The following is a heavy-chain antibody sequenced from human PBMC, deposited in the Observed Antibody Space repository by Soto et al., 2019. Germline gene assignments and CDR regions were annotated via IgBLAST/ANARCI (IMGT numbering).Heavy chain of an antibody. Sequence: GGSLRLSCAASGFTFSSYGMHWVRQAPGKGLEWVAVISYDGSNKYYADSVKGRFTISRDNSKNTLYLQMNSLRAEDTAVYYCAKSTYDYVWGSYRYLPYFDYWGQGTLVTVSS. J-gene: IGHJ4*02. CDR2: ISYDGSNK. D-gene: IGHD3-16*02. CDR3: AKSTYDYVWGSYRYLPYFDY. CDR1: GFTFSSYG. V-gene: IGHV3-30*18.